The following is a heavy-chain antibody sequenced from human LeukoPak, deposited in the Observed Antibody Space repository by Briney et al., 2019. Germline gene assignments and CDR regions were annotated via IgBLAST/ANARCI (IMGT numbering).Heavy chain of an antibody. CDR3: ASDGYSSGSHDY. J-gene: IGHJ4*02. CDR2: IKQDGSDK. D-gene: IGHD3-10*01. CDR1: GFTFSSYW. Sequence: PGGSLRLSCAASGFTFSSYWMTWVRQAPGKGLEWVANIKQDGSDKHYVDSVKGRFTISRDNAKNSLYLQMSSLTAEDTAVYYCASDGYSSGSHDYWGQGTLVTVSS. V-gene: IGHV3-7*04.